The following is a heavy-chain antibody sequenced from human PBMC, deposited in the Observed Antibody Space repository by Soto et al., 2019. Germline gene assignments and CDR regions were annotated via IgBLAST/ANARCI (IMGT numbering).Heavy chain of an antibody. Sequence: GGSLILSCAASGLTFNIYSMNWVRLAPGTGLEWVASISSRSIYIYYADSLKGRVSISRDNGKNSLYLQMNNLRADDTAVYYCARDLDCSVSACHDGHDGLDVWGQGTVVAV. D-gene: IGHD2-8*02. CDR2: ISSRSIYI. CDR3: ARDLDCSVSACHDGHDGLDV. J-gene: IGHJ3*01. V-gene: IGHV3-21*01. CDR1: GLTFNIYS.